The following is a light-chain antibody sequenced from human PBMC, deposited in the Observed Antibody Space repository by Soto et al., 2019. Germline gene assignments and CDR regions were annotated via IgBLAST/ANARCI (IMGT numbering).Light chain of an antibody. CDR1: QGIGDT. CDR3: QQYNNWPQT. Sequence: EIVMTQSPATLSVSPGEGATLSCRASQGIGDTLAWYQQKPGQTPRLLIYGASTRATDIPARFGGSGSGTEFTLTTSSLQSEDSAIYYCQQYNNWPQTFGQGTKVDIK. CDR2: GAS. J-gene: IGKJ1*01. V-gene: IGKV3-15*01.